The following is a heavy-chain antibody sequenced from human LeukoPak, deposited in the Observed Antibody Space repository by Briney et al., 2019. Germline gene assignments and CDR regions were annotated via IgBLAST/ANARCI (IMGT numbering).Heavy chain of an antibody. CDR2: ISSSSSTI. Sequence: PGGSLRLSCAASGFTFSSYSMNWVRQAPGKGLEWVSYISSSSSTIYYADSVKGRFTISRDNAKNSLYLQMNSLRAEDTAVYYCARDDSYSGYTPQDMDVWAKGPRSPSP. D-gene: IGHD5-12*01. J-gene: IGHJ6*03. V-gene: IGHV3-48*04. CDR1: GFTFSSYS. CDR3: ARDDSYSGYTPQDMDV.